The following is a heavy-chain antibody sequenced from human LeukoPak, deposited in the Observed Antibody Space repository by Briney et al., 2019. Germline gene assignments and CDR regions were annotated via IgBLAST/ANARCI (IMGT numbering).Heavy chain of an antibody. CDR2: IYHSGST. CDR1: GYSISSGYY. Sequence: PSETLSLTCTVSGYSISSGYYWGRIRQPPGKGPEWIGSIYHSGSTYYNPSLKSRVTISVDTSKNQFSLKLSSVTAADTAVYYCARDHEYCSSTSCSDYWGQGTLVTVSS. CDR3: ARDHEYCSSTSCSDY. D-gene: IGHD2-2*01. J-gene: IGHJ4*02. V-gene: IGHV4-38-2*02.